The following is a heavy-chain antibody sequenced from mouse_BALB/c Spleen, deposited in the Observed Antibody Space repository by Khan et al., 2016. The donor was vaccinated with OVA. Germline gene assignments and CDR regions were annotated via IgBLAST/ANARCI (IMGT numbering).Heavy chain of an antibody. CDR2: INPTSGYT. CDR3: TRDRIDY. Sequence: VQLQESGAELAKPGASVKMSCKASGYTLTTYWMHWVKQRPGQGLEWIGYINPTSGYTDYNERFKDKATLSADKSSSTAYMQLSSLTSEDSAVYYCTRDRIDYWGQGTPPTVSS. CDR1: GYTLTTYW. V-gene: IGHV1-7*01. J-gene: IGHJ2*01.